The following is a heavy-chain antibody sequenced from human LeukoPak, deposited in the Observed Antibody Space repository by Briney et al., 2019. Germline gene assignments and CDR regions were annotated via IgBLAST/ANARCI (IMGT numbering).Heavy chain of an antibody. J-gene: IGHJ4*02. V-gene: IGHV3-23*01. CDR2: ISGSGGST. Sequence: GGSLRLSCPASGFTFSSYAMSWVRQAPGKGLEWVSAISGSGGSTYYADSVKGRFTISRDNSKNTLYLQMNSLRAEDTAVYYCAKGNRKAAATYQFDYWGQGTLVTVSS. CDR3: AKGNRKAAATYQFDY. D-gene: IGHD6-13*01. CDR1: GFTFSSYA.